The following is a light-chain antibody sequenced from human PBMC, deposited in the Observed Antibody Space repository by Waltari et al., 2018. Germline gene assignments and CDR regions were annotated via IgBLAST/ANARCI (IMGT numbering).Light chain of an antibody. CDR2: RTT. Sequence: QSVLTQPPAVSGAPGQRVTISCTGSNSNIGAGFDVHWVQQLPGAAPKLLIYRTTNRPSAVPGRFSGSKSGSSASLAISGLQTEDEADYYCQSYDSSVRAYVFGSGTKVTVL. V-gene: IGLV1-40*01. CDR3: QSYDSSVRAYV. J-gene: IGLJ1*01. CDR1: NSNIGAGFD.